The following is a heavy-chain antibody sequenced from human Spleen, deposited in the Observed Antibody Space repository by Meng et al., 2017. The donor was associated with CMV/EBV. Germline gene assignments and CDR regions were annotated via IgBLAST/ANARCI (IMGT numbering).Heavy chain of an antibody. CDR1: GFTFSNYG. Sequence: GESLKISCAASGFTFSNYGMHWVRQAPGKGLEWVAIISKDGSIKYYADSVEGRFTISRDNSRNTVYLQMNSLRFEDTAVFYCARDTGMFDYWGQGTLVTVSS. V-gene: IGHV3-30*19. J-gene: IGHJ4*02. D-gene: IGHD7-27*01. CDR3: ARDTGMFDY. CDR2: ISKDGSIK.